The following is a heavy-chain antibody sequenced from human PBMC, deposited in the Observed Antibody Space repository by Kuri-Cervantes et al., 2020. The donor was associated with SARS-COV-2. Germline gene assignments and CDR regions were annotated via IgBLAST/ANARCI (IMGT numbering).Heavy chain of an antibody. Sequence: SVKVSCKASGYTFTSYGISWVRQAPGQGLEWMGGIIPIFGTANYAQKFQGRVTITADKSTSTAYMELSSLRSEDTAVYYCARDGLTVVTPSDAFDIWGQGTMVTVSS. CDR2: IIPIFGTA. J-gene: IGHJ3*02. CDR1: GYTFTSYG. D-gene: IGHD4-23*01. CDR3: ARDGLTVVTPSDAFDI. V-gene: IGHV1-69*06.